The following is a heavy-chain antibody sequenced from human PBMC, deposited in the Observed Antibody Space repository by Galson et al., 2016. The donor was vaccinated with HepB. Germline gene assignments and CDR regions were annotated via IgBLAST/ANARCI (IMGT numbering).Heavy chain of an antibody. CDR3: VADHGGLDCFDF. CDR2: ISDSGANT. V-gene: IGHV3-23*01. J-gene: IGHJ3*01. D-gene: IGHD4-23*01. CDR1: EFTFSAYA. Sequence: SLRLSCAASEFTFSAYAMAWARQAPGKGLEWVSGISDSGANTYYADSVRGRFSITRDDSKSTLYLQMTNLRVEDTALYYCVADHGGLDCFDFWGRGTMVTVSS.